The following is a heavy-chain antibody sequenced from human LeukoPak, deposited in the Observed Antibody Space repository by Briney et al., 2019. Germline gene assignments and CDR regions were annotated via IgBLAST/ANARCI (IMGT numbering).Heavy chain of an antibody. V-gene: IGHV5-51*01. CDR2: IYPGDSDT. CDR3: ARQGGVPVADKADYYYYGMDV. CDR1: GYSFTSYW. J-gene: IGHJ6*02. Sequence: GESLKISCKGSGYSFTSYWIGWVRQMPGKGLEWMGIIYPGDSDTRYSPSFQGQVTISADKSISTAYLQWSSLKASDTAMYYCARQGGVPVADKADYYYYGMDVWGQGTTVTVSS. D-gene: IGHD3-16*01.